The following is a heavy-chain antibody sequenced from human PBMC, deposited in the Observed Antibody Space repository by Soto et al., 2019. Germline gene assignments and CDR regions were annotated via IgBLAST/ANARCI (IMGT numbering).Heavy chain of an antibody. V-gene: IGHV4-31*03. CDR3: AGDAEYCSGGSCYSGWFDP. J-gene: IGHJ5*02. Sequence: PSQTLSLTCTVSRGSIISGGYYWSWIRQHPGKGLEWNGYIYYSGSTYYNPSLKSRVTISVDTSKNQFSMKLSSVTAADTAVYYCAGDAEYCSGGSCYSGWFDPWGQGTLVTVSS. CDR1: RGSIISGGYY. CDR2: IYYSGST. D-gene: IGHD2-15*01.